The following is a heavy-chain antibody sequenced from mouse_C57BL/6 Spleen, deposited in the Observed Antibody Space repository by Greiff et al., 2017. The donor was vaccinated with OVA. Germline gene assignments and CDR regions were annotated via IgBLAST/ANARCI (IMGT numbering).Heavy chain of an antibody. D-gene: IGHD1-1*01. V-gene: IGHV1-55*01. J-gene: IGHJ4*01. CDR1: GYTFTSYW. Sequence: VQLQQPGAELVKPGASVKMSCKASGYTFTSYWITWVKQRPGQGLEWIGDIYPGSGSTNYNEKFKSKATLTVDTSSSTAYMQLSSLTSEDSAVYYCARRDYGSRHYAMDYWGQGTSVTVSS. CDR3: ARRDYGSRHYAMDY. CDR2: IYPGSGST.